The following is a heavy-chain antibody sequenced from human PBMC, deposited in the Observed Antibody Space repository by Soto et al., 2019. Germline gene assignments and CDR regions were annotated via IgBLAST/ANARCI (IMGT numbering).Heavy chain of an antibody. Sequence: GAPLKISSKGPGYRFTTYWIGWVRQMPGKGLEWMGIIYPGDSEPRYCPSFHGQVTISADKSISTAYLQCSSLKASDTAMYYCARRHESGGSFSLDCWGQGTLVTIS. D-gene: IGHD2-15*01. J-gene: IGHJ4*02. CDR3: ARRHESGGSFSLDC. CDR1: GYRFTTYW. CDR2: IYPGDSEP. V-gene: IGHV5-51*01.